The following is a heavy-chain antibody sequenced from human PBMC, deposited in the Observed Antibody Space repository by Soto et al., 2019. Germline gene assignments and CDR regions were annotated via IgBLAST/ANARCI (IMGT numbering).Heavy chain of an antibody. J-gene: IGHJ4*02. CDR3: ARQAYDTSGYRYFDF. Sequence: PGESLKISCQTSGFSFTSHWIGWVRQMPGKGLEWMGIIYPDDSDTRYSPSSQGQVTISADKSIGTAYLQWSSLKASDTAIYFCARQAYDTSGYRYFDFWGQGTLVTVSS. D-gene: IGHD3-22*01. V-gene: IGHV5-51*01. CDR1: GFSFTSHW. CDR2: IYPDDSDT.